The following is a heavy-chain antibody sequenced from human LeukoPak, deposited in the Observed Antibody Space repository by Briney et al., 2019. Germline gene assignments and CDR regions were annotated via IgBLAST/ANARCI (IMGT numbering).Heavy chain of an antibody. V-gene: IGHV3-48*02. D-gene: IGHD6-19*01. CDR3: ARVTAGFFDY. CDR1: GFTFSTYI. CDR2: ISSSSSTI. J-gene: IGHJ4*02. Sequence: GGSLRLSCAASGFTFSTYIMSWVRQAPGKGLEWVSYISSSSSTIYYADSVKGRFTISSDNAKKSLYLQMNSLRDEDTAVYYCARVTAGFFDYWGQGTLVTVSS.